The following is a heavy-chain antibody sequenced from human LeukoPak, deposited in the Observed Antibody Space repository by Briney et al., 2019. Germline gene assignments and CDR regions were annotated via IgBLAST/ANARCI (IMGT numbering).Heavy chain of an antibody. J-gene: IGHJ6*02. Sequence: ASVKVSCKASGYTFTGYYMHWVRQAPGQGLEWMGWINPNSGGTNYAQKFQGWVTMTRDTSISTAYMELSRLRSDDTAVYYCAREELPPRYYYYGMDVWGQGTTVTVS. D-gene: IGHD1-26*01. CDR3: AREELPPRYYYYGMDV. CDR2: INPNSGGT. CDR1: GYTFTGYY. V-gene: IGHV1-2*04.